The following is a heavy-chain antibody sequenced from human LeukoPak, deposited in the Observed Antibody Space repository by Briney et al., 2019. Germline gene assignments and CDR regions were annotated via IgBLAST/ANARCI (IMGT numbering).Heavy chain of an antibody. CDR2: IYTSGST. J-gene: IGHJ3*02. D-gene: IGHD2-2*01. Sequence: SETLSLTCTVSGGSISSYYWSWIRQPAGKGLEWIERIYTSGSTNYNPSLKSRVTMSVDTSKNQFSLKLSSVTAADTAVYYCARDIVVVPAGMENAFDIWGQGTMVTVSS. CDR1: GGSISSYY. CDR3: ARDIVVVPAGMENAFDI. V-gene: IGHV4-4*07.